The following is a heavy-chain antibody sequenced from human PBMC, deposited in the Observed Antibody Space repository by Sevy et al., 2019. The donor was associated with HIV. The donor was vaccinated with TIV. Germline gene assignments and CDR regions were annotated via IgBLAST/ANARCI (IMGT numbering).Heavy chain of an antibody. V-gene: IGHV3-66*02. CDR2: IFSSGST. CDR1: GFTVNDKY. D-gene: IGHD6-19*01. Sequence: GGSLRLSCAISGFTVNDKYIIWVRQAPGKGLEWVSVIFSSGSTYYADTAKGRFTISRDNSKNTVDLQMNSVRAEDTAVYYCVSLFLSYRSGWYYFDYWGQGTLVTVSS. CDR3: VSLFLSYRSGWYYFDY. J-gene: IGHJ4*02.